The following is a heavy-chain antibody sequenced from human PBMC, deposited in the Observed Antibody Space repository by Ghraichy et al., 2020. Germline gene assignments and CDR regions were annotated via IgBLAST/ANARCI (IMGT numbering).Heavy chain of an antibody. Sequence: SETLSLTCTVSGGSISSTSYFWGWIRQPPGKGLEWIGSMYSSGNTYYNSSLKSRVTMSVDTSKNQLSLNLSSVTAADTAVYYCARHLRAEYYWGQGTLVTVSS. CDR1: GGSISSTSYF. J-gene: IGHJ4*02. CDR3: ARHLRAEYY. D-gene: IGHD6-19*01. CDR2: MYSSGNT. V-gene: IGHV4-39*07.